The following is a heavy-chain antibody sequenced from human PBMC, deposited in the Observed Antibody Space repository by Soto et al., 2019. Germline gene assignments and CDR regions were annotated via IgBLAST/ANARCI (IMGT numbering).Heavy chain of an antibody. CDR1: GFTFSSYD. CDR2: IGTAGDT. V-gene: IGHV3-13*04. J-gene: IGHJ2*01. Sequence: EVQLVESGGGLVQPGGSLRLSCAASGFTFSSYDMHWVRQATGKGLGWVSAIGTAGDTYYPGSVKGRFTISRENAKNSYYLQMNSLGTGDTAVYYCARVGSHGSGYYYDWYFDLWGRGTLVTVSS. CDR3: ARVGSHGSGYYYDWYFDL. D-gene: IGHD3-22*01.